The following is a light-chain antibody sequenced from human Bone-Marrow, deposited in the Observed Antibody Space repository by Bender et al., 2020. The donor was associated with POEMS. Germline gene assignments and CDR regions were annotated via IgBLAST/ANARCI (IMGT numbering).Light chain of an antibody. CDR2: GYN. CDR1: SSNTGSGYD. CDR3: QTWDSTTDWV. Sequence: QSVLTQPPSVSGAPGQRVTISCTGSSSNTGSGYDINWYQHLPGTAPKLLIYGYNNRPSGVPDRFSGSNSGNTATLTISGTQAMDEADYYCQTWDSTTDWVFGGGTKLTDL. J-gene: IGLJ3*02. V-gene: IGLV1-40*01.